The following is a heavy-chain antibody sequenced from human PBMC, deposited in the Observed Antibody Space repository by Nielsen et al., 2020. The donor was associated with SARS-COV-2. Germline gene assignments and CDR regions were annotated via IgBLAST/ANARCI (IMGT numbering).Heavy chain of an antibody. Sequence: SETLSLTCTVSGGSVSSGSYYWSWIRQPPGKGLEWIGYIYYSGSTNYNPSLKSRVTISVDTSKNQFSLKLSSVTAADTAVYYCARALSITIFGVAIINYFDYWGQGTLVTVSS. V-gene: IGHV4-61*01. J-gene: IGHJ4*02. CDR1: GGSVSSGSYY. D-gene: IGHD3-3*01. CDR3: ARALSITIFGVAIINYFDY. CDR2: IYYSGST.